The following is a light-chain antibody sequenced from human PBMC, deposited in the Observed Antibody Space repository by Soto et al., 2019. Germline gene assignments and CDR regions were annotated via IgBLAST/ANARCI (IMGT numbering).Light chain of an antibody. CDR1: QSVSRSY. V-gene: IGKV3-20*01. Sequence: EIVLTQSPGTLSLSPGERATLSCRASQSVSRSYLAWYQQKPGQAPRLLIYGASSRATGIPDRFSGSGSGTDFTLLISRLEPEDFAVYYCQQYDSSPWTFGQGTKVEIK. CDR2: GAS. CDR3: QQYDSSPWT. J-gene: IGKJ1*01.